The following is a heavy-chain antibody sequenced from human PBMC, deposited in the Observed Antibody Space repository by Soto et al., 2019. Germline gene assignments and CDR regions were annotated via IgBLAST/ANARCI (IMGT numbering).Heavy chain of an antibody. J-gene: IGHJ4*02. V-gene: IGHV4-59*01. CDR2: IYYSGST. D-gene: IGHD6-6*01. CDR3: ARTWGVTARTFDY. Sequence: SETLSLTCTVSGGSINDFYWSWIRQPPGKGLEWIGYIYYSGSTDYNPSLKGRVTISVDTYKNQFSLKLRPVTAADTAVDYCARTWGVTARTFDYWSQGTLVTVSS. CDR1: GGSINDFY.